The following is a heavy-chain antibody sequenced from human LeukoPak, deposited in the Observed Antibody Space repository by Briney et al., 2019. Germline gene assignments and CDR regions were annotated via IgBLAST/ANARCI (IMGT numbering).Heavy chain of an antibody. Sequence: HPGGSLRLSCAASGFTFNNYWMTWFRQAPGKGLEWVANIKQDGTEIFYVDSVRGRFIISRDNAENSLYLQMNSLRVEDTAVYYCARTPHGADYWGQGTLVTVSS. J-gene: IGHJ4*02. V-gene: IGHV3-7*01. CDR2: IKQDGTEI. CDR1: GFTFNNYW. D-gene: IGHD3-10*01. CDR3: ARTPHGADY.